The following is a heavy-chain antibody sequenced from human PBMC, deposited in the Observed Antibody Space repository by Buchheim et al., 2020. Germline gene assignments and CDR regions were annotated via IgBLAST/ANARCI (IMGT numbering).Heavy chain of an antibody. CDR3: ARGSIPTPSFLNRVTMVRGVNGDWFDP. V-gene: IGHV1-2*02. CDR2: INPNSGGT. CDR1: GYTFTGYY. J-gene: IGHJ5*02. D-gene: IGHD3-10*01. Sequence: QVQLVQSGAEVKKPGASVKVSCKASGYTFTGYYMHWVRQAPGQGLEWMGWINPNSGGTNYAQKFQGRVTMTRDTSISTAYMELSRLRSDDTAVYYCARGSIPTPSFLNRVTMVRGVNGDWFDPWGQGTL.